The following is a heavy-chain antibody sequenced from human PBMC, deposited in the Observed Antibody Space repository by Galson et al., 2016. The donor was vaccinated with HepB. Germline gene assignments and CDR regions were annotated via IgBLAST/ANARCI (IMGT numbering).Heavy chain of an antibody. D-gene: IGHD3-10*01. V-gene: IGHV4-31*03. CDR2: IYYSGST. CDR3: AKGIRDASDYSYYYMDV. J-gene: IGHJ6*03. Sequence: TLSLTCTVSGGSITRGGDYWSWIRQYPGKGLAWIGYIYYSGSTYYNPSLKSRVSLLIDTSKMQFSLELYSVTAADTAVYYCAKGIRDASDYSYYYMDVWGQGTLVSVSS. CDR1: GGSITRGGDY.